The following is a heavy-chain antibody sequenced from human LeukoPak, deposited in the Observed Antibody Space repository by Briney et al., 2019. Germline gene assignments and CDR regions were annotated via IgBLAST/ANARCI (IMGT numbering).Heavy chain of an antibody. CDR1: GFTFSDHY. D-gene: IGHD1-26*01. J-gene: IGHJ4*02. CDR2: TRNKANSYTT. Sequence: GGSLRLSCAVSGFTFSDHYMDWVRQAPGKGLEWVGRTRNKANSYTTEYAASVKGRFTISRDDSKNSLYLQMNSLKTEDTAVYFCARENRGSYHFAYWGQGTLVTVSS. CDR3: ARENRGSYHFAY. V-gene: IGHV3-72*01.